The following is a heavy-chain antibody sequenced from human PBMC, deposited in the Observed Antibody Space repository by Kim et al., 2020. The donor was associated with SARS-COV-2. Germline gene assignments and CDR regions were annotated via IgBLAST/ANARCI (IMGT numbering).Heavy chain of an antibody. V-gene: IGHV3-33*08. CDR3: ARGDIVVVVAPSH. CDR2: IWYDGSNK. Sequence: GGSLRLSCAASGFTFSSYGMHWVRQAPGKGLEWVAVIWYDGSNKYYADSVKGRFTISRDNSKNTLYLQMNSLRAEDTAVYYCARGDIVVVVAPSHWGQGTLVTVSS. CDR1: GFTFSSYG. J-gene: IGHJ4*02. D-gene: IGHD2-15*01.